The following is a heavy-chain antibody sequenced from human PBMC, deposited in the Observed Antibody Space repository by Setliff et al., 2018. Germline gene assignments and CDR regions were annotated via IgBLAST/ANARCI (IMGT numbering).Heavy chain of an antibody. J-gene: IGHJ4*02. V-gene: IGHV3-7*01. CDR2: IKQDGSEK. CDR3: ARTCSGSGCYAGLES. D-gene: IGHD2-15*01. CDR1: GFTFSSYW. Sequence: GGSLRLSCAASGFTFSSYWMSWVRQAPGKGLEWVANIKQDGSEKYYVDSVKGRFTISRDNSKNTLYLQMNSLRPEDTAVYYCARTCSGSGCYAGLESWGQGTPVTV.